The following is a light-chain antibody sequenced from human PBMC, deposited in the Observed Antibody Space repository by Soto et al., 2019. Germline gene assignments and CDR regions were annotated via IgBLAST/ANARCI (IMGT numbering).Light chain of an antibody. CDR3: QQYNSYPWT. V-gene: IGKV1-5*03. J-gene: IGKJ1*01. CDR2: KAS. CDR1: QTISTW. Sequence: DIQMTQSPSSVSASIGDRVTFTCRASQTISTWLAWYQQRPGEAPKLLIYKASTLEVGVPSRFSASGSGTEFTLTINTLQPADFATYYCQQYNSYPWTFGQGTKV.